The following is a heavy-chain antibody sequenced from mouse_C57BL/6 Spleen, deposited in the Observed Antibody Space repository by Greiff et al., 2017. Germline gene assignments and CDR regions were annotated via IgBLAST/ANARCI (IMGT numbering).Heavy chain of an antibody. CDR3: ARNGYYRYFDV. CDR2: IHPNSGST. Sequence: VQLQQSGAELVKPGASVKLSCKASGYTFTSYWMHWVKQRPGQGLEWIGMIHPNSGSTNYNEKFKSKATLTVDKSSSTAYMQLSSLTSEDSAVYYCARNGYYRYFDVWGTGTTVTVSS. J-gene: IGHJ1*03. D-gene: IGHD2-2*01. CDR1: GYTFTSYW. V-gene: IGHV1-64*01.